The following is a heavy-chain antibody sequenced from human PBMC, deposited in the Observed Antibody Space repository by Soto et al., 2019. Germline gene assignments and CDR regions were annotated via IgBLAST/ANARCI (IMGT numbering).Heavy chain of an antibody. D-gene: IGHD2-2*01. CDR2: IHYSGST. V-gene: IGHV4-59*01. J-gene: IGHJ4*02. CDR3: ARRDCSSTSCYFDY. Sequence: SETLSLTCTVSSDSISSYYWSWIRQPPGKGLEWIGYIHYSGSTNYNPSLKSRVTFSVDTSKNQFSLMLRSVTAADTAVYYCARRDCSSTSCYFDYWGQGTLVTVSS. CDR1: SDSISSYY.